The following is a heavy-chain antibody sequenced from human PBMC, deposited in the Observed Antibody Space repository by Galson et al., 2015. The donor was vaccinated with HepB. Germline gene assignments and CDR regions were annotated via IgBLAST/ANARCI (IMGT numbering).Heavy chain of an antibody. CDR1: GGTFSSYA. CDR2: IIPILGIA. Sequence: SVKVSCKASGGTFSSYAISWVRQAPGQGLEWVGRIIPILGIANYAQKFQGRVTITADKSTSTAYMELSSLRSEDTAVYYCARGRYQLLHFDYWGQGTLVTVSS. CDR3: ARGRYQLLHFDY. D-gene: IGHD2-2*01. V-gene: IGHV1-69*04. J-gene: IGHJ4*02.